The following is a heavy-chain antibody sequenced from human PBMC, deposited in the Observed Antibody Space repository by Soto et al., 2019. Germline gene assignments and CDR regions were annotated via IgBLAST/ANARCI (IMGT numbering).Heavy chain of an antibody. CDR1: GFTFSSYA. V-gene: IGHV3-30-3*01. CDR3: ARRGSYPALDS. D-gene: IGHD1-26*01. Sequence: PGGSLRLSCAASGFTFSSYAMHWVRQAPGKELEWVAVISYDGSNKYYADSVKGRFTISRDNSKNTLYLQMNSLSAEDTAVYYCARRGSYPALDSGGQGTLVTVYS. CDR2: ISYDGSNK. J-gene: IGHJ1*01.